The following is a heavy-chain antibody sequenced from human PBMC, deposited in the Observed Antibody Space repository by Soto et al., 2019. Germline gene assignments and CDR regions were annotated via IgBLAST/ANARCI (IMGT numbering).Heavy chain of an antibody. CDR1: GYTFTNYG. Sequence: QVHLVQSGAEVTKPGASVKVSCKASGYTFTNYGINWVRRAPVQGLEWMGWISAHSGDTKYAQRFRDRVTMTTDTSTTTAYLELRSLTSDDTAVYYCARTITMIFLAPAHWGKGTLVTVSS. CDR3: ARTITMIFLAPAH. J-gene: IGHJ4*02. CDR2: ISAHSGDT. V-gene: IGHV1-18*01. D-gene: IGHD3-22*01.